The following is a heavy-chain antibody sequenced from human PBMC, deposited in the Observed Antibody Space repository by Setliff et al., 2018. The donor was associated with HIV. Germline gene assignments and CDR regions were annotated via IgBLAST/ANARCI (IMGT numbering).Heavy chain of an antibody. CDR2: IFSSGST. D-gene: IGHD3-10*01. Sequence: KPSETLSLTCTVSGDSISSYSWNWIRQSPGGVLEWIGFIFSSGSTKYNPSLQSRVTMSIDTSKNQFSLRLTSVTAADTAVYYCAGRIDDSGSFPDKNWFDTWGQGSLVTVSS. J-gene: IGHJ5*02. CDR1: GDSISSYS. V-gene: IGHV4-4*09. CDR3: AGRIDDSGSFPDKNWFDT.